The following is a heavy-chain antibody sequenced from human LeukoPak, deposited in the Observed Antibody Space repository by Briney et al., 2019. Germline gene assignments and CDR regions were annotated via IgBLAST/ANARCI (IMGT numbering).Heavy chain of an antibody. CDR1: GFTFDDYG. CDR3: ARERWDDTQNYYYYMDV. V-gene: IGHV3-20*04. Sequence: GGSLRLSCAASGFTFDDYGMSWVRQAPGKGLEWVSGINWNGGSTGYADSVKGRFTISRDNAKNSLYLQMNSLRAEDTALYYCARERWDDTQNYYYYMDVWGKGTTVTVSS. J-gene: IGHJ6*03. D-gene: IGHD1-26*01. CDR2: INWNGGST.